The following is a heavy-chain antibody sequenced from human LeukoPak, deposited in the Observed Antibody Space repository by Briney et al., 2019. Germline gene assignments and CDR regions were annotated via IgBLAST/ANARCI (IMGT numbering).Heavy chain of an antibody. CDR2: CGSGGST. D-gene: IGHD2/OR15-2a*01. CDR1: GFTFSNYW. CDR3: ARSGLSRFGF. Sequence: GGSLRLSCAASGFTFSNYWMTWVRQAPGKGLQWVSACGSGGSTYYADSVKGRFTISRDNSRNTLYLQMNSLRAEDTAVYYCARSGLSRFGFWGQGTLVTVSS. V-gene: IGHV3-23*01. J-gene: IGHJ4*02.